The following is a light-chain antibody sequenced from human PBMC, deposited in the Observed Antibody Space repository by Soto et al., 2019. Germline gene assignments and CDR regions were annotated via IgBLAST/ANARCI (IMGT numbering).Light chain of an antibody. J-gene: IGKJ3*01. V-gene: IGKV1-39*01. CDR1: QNIRAY. Sequence: DIQMTQSPPSLSASVGDRVTITCRASQNIRAYLNWYQQKPGKAPKLLIYAASTLQSGAPSRFSGSGSGSAFTLTISSLQPEDCATYYCQHSFTSPFFTCGPGTKVD. CDR2: AAS. CDR3: QHSFTSPFFT.